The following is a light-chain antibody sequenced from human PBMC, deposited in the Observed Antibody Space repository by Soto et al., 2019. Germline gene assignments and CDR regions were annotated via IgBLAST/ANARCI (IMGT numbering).Light chain of an antibody. CDR2: GAS. J-gene: IGKJ1*01. V-gene: IGKV3-20*01. Sequence: EIVLTQSPGTLSLSPGERATLSCRASQTMRSSHLAWYQQKPGQAPRLLIYGASTRTFDVPDRFSGSGSGTNFTLTISRLQPEDFAVYYCHQRQSWPRTFGQGTTVDI. CDR3: HQRQSWPRT. CDR1: QTMRSSH.